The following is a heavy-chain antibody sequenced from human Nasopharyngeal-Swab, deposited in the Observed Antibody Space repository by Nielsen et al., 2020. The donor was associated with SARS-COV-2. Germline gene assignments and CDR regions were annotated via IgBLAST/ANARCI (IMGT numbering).Heavy chain of an antibody. J-gene: IGHJ6*02. CDR3: ARDPGIAAMDV. CDR2: INGDGTRI. Sequence: GESLKISCTASRFTFSRYWIHWVRQVPGKGLVWVSRINGDGTRINYADSVKGRFTISRDNAKNSLYLQMNSLRDEDTAVYYCARDPGIAAMDVWGQGTTVTVSS. CDR1: RFTFSRYW. D-gene: IGHD6-13*01. V-gene: IGHV3-74*01.